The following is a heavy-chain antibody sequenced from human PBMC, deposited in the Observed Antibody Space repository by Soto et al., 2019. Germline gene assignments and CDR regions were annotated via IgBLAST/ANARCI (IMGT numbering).Heavy chain of an antibody. V-gene: IGHV3-11*06. D-gene: IGHD2-2*01. CDR1: GFTFSDYY. CDR2: ISSSSSYT. CDR3: ARDIGVVPAAGRYYYYGMDV. Sequence: GGSLRLSCAASGFTFSDYYMSWIRQAPGKGLEWVSYISSSSSYTNYADSVKGRFTISRDNAKNSLYLQMNSLRAEDTAVYYCARDIGVVPAAGRYYYYGMDVWGQGTTVTVSS. J-gene: IGHJ6*02.